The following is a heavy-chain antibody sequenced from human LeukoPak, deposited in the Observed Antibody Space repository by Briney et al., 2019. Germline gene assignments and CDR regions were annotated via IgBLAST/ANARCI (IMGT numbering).Heavy chain of an antibody. V-gene: IGHV3-21*01. J-gene: IGHJ4*02. CDR2: ISSSSSYI. D-gene: IGHD3-16*02. Sequence: GGSLRLSCAASGFTFSSYRMNWVRQAPGRGLEWVSSISSSSSYIYYADSVKGRFTISRDNAKNSQYLQMNSLRAEDTAVYYCARDSNDYVWGSYRHRGYFDYWGQGTLVTVSS. CDR3: ARDSNDYVWGSYRHRGYFDY. CDR1: GFTFSSYR.